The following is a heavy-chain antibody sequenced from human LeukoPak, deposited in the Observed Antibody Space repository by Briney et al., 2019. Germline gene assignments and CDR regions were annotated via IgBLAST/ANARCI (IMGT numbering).Heavy chain of an antibody. Sequence: PSETLSLTCTVSGGSISSGDYYWSWIRQPPGKGLELIGYIYYSGSTYYNPSLKSRVTISVDKSKNQFSLKLSSVTAADTAVYYCARTEAFCSDTSCSNWFDPWGQGTLVTVSS. CDR2: IYYSGST. D-gene: IGHD2-2*01. CDR1: GGSISSGDYY. V-gene: IGHV4-30-4*01. CDR3: ARTEAFCSDTSCSNWFDP. J-gene: IGHJ5*02.